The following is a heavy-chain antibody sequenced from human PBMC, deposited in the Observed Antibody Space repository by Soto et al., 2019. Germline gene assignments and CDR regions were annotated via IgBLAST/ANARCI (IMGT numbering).Heavy chain of an antibody. D-gene: IGHD1-26*01. CDR2: LIPIFGTA. CDR3: AREQVGAIRNFDY. CDR1: GGTFSSYA. J-gene: IGHJ4*02. Sequence: QVQLVQSGAEVKKPGSSVKVSCKASGGTFSSYAISWVRQAPGQGLEWMGGLIPIFGTANYAQKFQGRVTITEDKTTSTAYMELRSLRSEDTAVYYCAREQVGAIRNFDYWGQGTLVTVSS. V-gene: IGHV1-69*06.